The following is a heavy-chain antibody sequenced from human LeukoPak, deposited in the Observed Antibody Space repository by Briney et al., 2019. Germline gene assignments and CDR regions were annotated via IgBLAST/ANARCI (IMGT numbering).Heavy chain of an antibody. J-gene: IGHJ6*02. CDR3: ARDTAMATRPPGARRPRYYYYGMDV. CDR1: GGSISSGGYS. CDR2: IYHSGST. V-gene: IGHV4-30-2*01. D-gene: IGHD5-18*01. Sequence: SETLSLTCAVSGGSISSGGYSWSWIRQPPGKGLEWIGYIYHSGSTYYNPSLKSRVTISVDRSKNQFSLKLSSVTAADTAVYYCARDTAMATRPPGARRPRYYYYGMDVWGQGTTVTVSS.